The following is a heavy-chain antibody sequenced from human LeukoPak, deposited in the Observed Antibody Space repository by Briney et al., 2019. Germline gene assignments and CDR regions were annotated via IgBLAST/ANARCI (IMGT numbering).Heavy chain of an antibody. CDR2: INHSGGT. CDR1: GGSFSGYY. D-gene: IGHD6-13*01. V-gene: IGHV4-34*01. Sequence: PAETLSLTCAVYGGSFSGYYWSWIRQPRGEGRGWSGEINHSGGTNYNPSLKSRDTISVHTSKTHFSLKLSSVPAADTAVYYCARGYGIAAAGSHFNYWGQGTLVTVSS. CDR3: ARGYGIAAAGSHFNY. J-gene: IGHJ4*02.